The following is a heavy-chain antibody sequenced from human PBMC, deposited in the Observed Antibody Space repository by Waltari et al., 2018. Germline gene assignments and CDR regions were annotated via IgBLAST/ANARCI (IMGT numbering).Heavy chain of an antibody. CDR2: IYYSGST. J-gene: IGHJ5*02. Sequence: VQLQESGPGLVKPSETLSPTCTVSGGSISSYYRRWIRQPPGKGLEWIGYIYYSGSTNYNPSLKSRVTISVDTSKNQFSLKLSSVTAADTAVYYCARVNTVRNWFDPWGQGTLVTVSS. CDR1: GGSISSYY. V-gene: IGHV4-59*01. D-gene: IGHD4-4*01. CDR3: ARVNTVRNWFDP.